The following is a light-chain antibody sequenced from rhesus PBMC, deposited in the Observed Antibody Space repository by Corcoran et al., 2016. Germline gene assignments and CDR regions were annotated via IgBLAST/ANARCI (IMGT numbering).Light chain of an antibody. Sequence: EIQMTQSPSSLSASVGDRVTITCRASENVNNYLHWYQQKTGKAPKLLIYKASTLQIGVPSRFSGSGSGTDFTLTIISLQPEDFATYYCQHSYGTPRAFGQWTKVEIK. CDR3: QHSYGTPRA. CDR2: KAS. CDR1: ENVNNY. J-gene: IGKJ1*01. V-gene: IGKV1-74*01.